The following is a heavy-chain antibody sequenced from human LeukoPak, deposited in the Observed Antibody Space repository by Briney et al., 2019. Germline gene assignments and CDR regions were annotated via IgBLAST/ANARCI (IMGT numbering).Heavy chain of an antibody. V-gene: IGHV4-31*03. J-gene: IGHJ5*02. Sequence: SETLSLTCTVSGGSISSGGYYWSWIRQHPGKGLEWIGYIYYSGSTYYNPSLKSRVTISVDTSKNQFSLKLSSVTAADKAVYYCARTKGGIDYYGSGPWEFDPWGQGTLVTVSS. CDR3: ARTKGGIDYYGSGPWEFDP. CDR1: GGSISSGGYY. D-gene: IGHD3-10*01. CDR2: IYYSGST.